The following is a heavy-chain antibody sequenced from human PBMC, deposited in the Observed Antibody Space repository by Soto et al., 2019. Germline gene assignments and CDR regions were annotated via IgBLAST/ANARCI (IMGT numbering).Heavy chain of an antibody. Sequence: QVQLQESGPGLVKPSQILSLTCTVSGGSISSGGYYWSWIRQHPGKGLEWIGYIYYSGSTYYNPSLKSRVTISVDTSKNQFSLKLSSVTAADTAVYYCAGTTVTIRFADGLAFDYWGQGTLVTVSS. D-gene: IGHD4-17*01. V-gene: IGHV4-31*03. CDR3: AGTTVTIRFADGLAFDY. CDR2: IYYSGST. J-gene: IGHJ4*02. CDR1: GGSISSGGYY.